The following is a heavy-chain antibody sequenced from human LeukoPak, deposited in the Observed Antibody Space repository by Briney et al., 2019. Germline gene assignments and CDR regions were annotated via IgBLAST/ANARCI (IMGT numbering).Heavy chain of an antibody. CDR3: ARAPGIAAAGTSLGQGSLDP. Sequence: SVKVSCKASGGTFSSYTISWVRQAPGQGLEWMGRIIPILGIANCAQKFQGRVTITADKSTSTAYMELSSLRSEDTAVYYCARAPGIAAAGTSLGQGSLDPWGQGTLVTVSS. CDR2: IIPILGIA. V-gene: IGHV1-69*02. D-gene: IGHD6-13*01. CDR1: GGTFSSYT. J-gene: IGHJ5*02.